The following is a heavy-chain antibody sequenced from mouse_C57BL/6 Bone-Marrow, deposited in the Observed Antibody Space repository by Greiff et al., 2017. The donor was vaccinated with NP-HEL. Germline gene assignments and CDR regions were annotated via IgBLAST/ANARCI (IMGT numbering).Heavy chain of an antibody. CDR3: ARSSDYDGGYAMDY. Sequence: VQLQQPGAELVKPGASVKLSCKASGYTFTSYWMQWVKQRPGQGLEWIGEIDPSDSYTNYNQKFKGKATLTVDPSSSTAYMQLSSLTSEDSAVYYCARSSDYDGGYAMDYWGQGTSVTVSS. CDR1: GYTFTSYW. CDR2: IDPSDSYT. J-gene: IGHJ4*01. D-gene: IGHD2-4*01. V-gene: IGHV1-50*01.